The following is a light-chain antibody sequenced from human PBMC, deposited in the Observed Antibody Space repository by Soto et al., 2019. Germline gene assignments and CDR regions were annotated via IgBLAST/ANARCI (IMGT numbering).Light chain of an antibody. J-gene: IGLJ1*01. CDR3: AAWDDSLNGYV. CDR2: FNI. CDR1: SSNIGSNT. Sequence: QAVLSQPPSASGTPGQRVTISCSGSSSNIGSNTVSWYQQFPGTVPKLLIYFNIQRPSGVPDRFSGSKSGTSASLAISGLQSEDEADYYCAAWDDSLNGYVFGTGTKVTVL. V-gene: IGLV1-44*01.